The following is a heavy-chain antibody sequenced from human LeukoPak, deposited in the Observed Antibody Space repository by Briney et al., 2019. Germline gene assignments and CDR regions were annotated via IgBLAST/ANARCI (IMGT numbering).Heavy chain of an antibody. D-gene: IGHD3-10*01. CDR1: GFTFSSYS. V-gene: IGHV3-21*01. Sequence: GGPLRLSCAASGFTFSSYSMHWVRQAPWKGLEWVSSISSSGTYIYYADSVKGRFTISRDNAKNSVHLQMKSLRAEDTAVYYCARDQGGSGGNWGQGTLVTVSS. J-gene: IGHJ4*02. CDR3: ARDQGGSGGN. CDR2: ISSSGTYI.